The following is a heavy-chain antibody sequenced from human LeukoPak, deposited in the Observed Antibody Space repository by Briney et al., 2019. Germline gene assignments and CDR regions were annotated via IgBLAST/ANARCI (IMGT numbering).Heavy chain of an antibody. CDR2: IYYGGSP. CDR1: GGSISSSSYY. V-gene: IGHV4-39*01. D-gene: IGHD5-24*01. CDR3: ARSRDGYNIDQ. Sequence: SETLSLTCTVSGGSISSSSYYWGWIRQPPGKGLEWIGSIYYGGSPYYNPSLKSRLTISVDTSKNQFSLELSSVTAADTAVYYCARSRDGYNIDQWGQGTLVTVSS. J-gene: IGHJ4*02.